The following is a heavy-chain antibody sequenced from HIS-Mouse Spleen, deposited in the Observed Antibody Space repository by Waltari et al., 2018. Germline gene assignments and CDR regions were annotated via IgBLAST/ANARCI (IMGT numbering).Heavy chain of an antibody. V-gene: IGHV3-53*01. D-gene: IGHD7-27*01. CDR1: GLTVRSNY. Sequence: EVQLVESGGGLIQPGGSLRRSCAASGLTVRSNYLSWVRQAPGKGLEWVSVIYSGGSTYYADSVKGRFTISRDNSKNTLYLQMNSLRAEDTAVYYCARGLNWGNYFDYWGQGTLVTVSS. CDR3: ARGLNWGNYFDY. CDR2: IYSGGST. J-gene: IGHJ4*02.